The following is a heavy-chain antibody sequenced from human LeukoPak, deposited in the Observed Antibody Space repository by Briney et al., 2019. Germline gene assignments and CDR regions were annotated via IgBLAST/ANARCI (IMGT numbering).Heavy chain of an antibody. CDR2: ISNNGGSS. CDR3: AREISRFGI. Sequence: GGSLRLSCSASGFTFSAYAMYWVRQAPGKGLEYVSGISNNGGSSFYADSVKGRFTISRDNPNNTLYLQMHSLRAEDTAVYYCAREISRFGIWGQGTLVTVSS. V-gene: IGHV3-64*04. D-gene: IGHD3-16*01. CDR1: GFTFSAYA. J-gene: IGHJ4*02.